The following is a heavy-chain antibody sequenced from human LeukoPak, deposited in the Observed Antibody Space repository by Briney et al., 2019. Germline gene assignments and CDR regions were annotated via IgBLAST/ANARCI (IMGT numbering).Heavy chain of an antibody. J-gene: IGHJ4*02. CDR3: AKPTPRHRFTYIVATIPN. D-gene: IGHD5-12*01. CDR1: GFTFSSYW. Sequence: WGSLRLSCAASGFTFSSYWMSWVRQAPGKGLEWVAYIKQDGSEEYYVDSVKGRFTISRDNTKNSLSLQMNSLRAEDTAVYYCAKPTPRHRFTYIVATIPNWGQGTLVTVSS. CDR2: IKQDGSEE. V-gene: IGHV3-7*03.